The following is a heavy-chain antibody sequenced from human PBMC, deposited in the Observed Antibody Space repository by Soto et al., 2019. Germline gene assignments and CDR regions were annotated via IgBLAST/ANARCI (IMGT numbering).Heavy chain of an antibody. CDR1: GFTFSNFA. V-gene: IGHV3-23*01. CDR3: AEALVVVAPASKFDD. Sequence: EVQLLESGGHLVQPGGSLRLSCAASGFTFSNFAMSWVRQAPGKGLEWVSGISASGGSTNYADSVRGRFTISRDNSENTLFLEMYSLRGEDTAVYYCAEALVVVAPASKFDDWSQGTLVTVSS. D-gene: IGHD2-15*01. J-gene: IGHJ4*02. CDR2: ISASGGST.